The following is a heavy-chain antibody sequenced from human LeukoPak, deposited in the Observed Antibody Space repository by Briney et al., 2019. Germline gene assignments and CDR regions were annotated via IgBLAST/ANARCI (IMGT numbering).Heavy chain of an antibody. D-gene: IGHD3-22*01. J-gene: IGHJ4*02. V-gene: IGHV4-30-4*01. CDR3: ARVDSSGYYSAALDY. Sequence: SETLSLTCIVSGGSISSGDYYWSWIRQPPGKGLEWIGYIYYSGSTYYNPSLKSRVTISVDTSKNQFSLKLSSVTAADTAVYYCARVDSSGYYSAALDYWGQGTLVTVSS. CDR1: GGSISSGDYY. CDR2: IYYSGST.